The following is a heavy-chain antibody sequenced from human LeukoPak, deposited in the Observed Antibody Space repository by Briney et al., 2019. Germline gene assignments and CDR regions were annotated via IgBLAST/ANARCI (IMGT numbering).Heavy chain of an antibody. D-gene: IGHD5-24*01. V-gene: IGHV4-38-2*01. CDR3: ARHVRRDGYNHFDY. J-gene: IGHJ4*02. CDR1: GYSISSGYY. Sequence: SETLSLTCAVFGYSISSGYYWGWIRQPPGKGLEWIGSIYYSGSTYYNPSLKSRVTISVDTSKNQFSLKLSSVTAADTAVYYCARHVRRDGYNHFDYWGQGTLVTVSS. CDR2: IYYSGST.